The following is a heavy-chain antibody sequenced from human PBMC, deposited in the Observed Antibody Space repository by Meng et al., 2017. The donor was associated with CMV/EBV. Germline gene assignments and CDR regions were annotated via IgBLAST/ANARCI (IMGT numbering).Heavy chain of an antibody. Sequence: SETLSLTCAVYGGSSSGYYWSWIRQPPGKGLEWIGEINHSGSTNYNPYLKSRVTISVDTSKNQFSLKLSSVTAADTAVYYCARGHIVVVPAATGYYYYGMDVWGQGTTVTVSS. J-gene: IGHJ6*02. D-gene: IGHD2-2*01. CDR1: GGSSSGYY. CDR2: INHSGST. V-gene: IGHV4-34*01. CDR3: ARGHIVVVPAATGYYYYGMDV.